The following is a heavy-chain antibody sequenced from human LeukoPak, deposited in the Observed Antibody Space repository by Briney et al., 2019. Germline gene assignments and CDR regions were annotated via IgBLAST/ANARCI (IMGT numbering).Heavy chain of an antibody. V-gene: IGHV3-48*02. D-gene: IGHD4-17*01. CDR1: GFTFSSYS. Sequence: GGSLRLSCAASGFTFSSYSMNWVRQAPGKGLEWVSYISSSSTIYYADSVKGRFTISRDNAKNSLYLQMNSLRDEDTAVYYCAGDLWYGDYEVSYYYYYYYGMDVWGQGTTVTVSS. J-gene: IGHJ6*02. CDR3: AGDLWYGDYEVSYYYYYYYGMDV. CDR2: ISSSSTI.